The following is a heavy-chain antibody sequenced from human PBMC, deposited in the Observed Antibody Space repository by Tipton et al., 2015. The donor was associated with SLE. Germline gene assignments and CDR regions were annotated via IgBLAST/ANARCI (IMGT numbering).Heavy chain of an antibody. CDR1: GGSFSGYY. Sequence: TLSLTCAVYGGSFSGYYWSWIRQPPGKGLEWIGYIYYSGSTNYNPSLKSRVTISVDTSKNQFSLQLTSVTPEDTALYYCARSVWGRSPGAFDVWGQGTMVTVSS. D-gene: IGHD3-16*01. CDR3: ARSVWGRSPGAFDV. CDR2: IYYSGST. V-gene: IGHV4-59*12. J-gene: IGHJ3*01.